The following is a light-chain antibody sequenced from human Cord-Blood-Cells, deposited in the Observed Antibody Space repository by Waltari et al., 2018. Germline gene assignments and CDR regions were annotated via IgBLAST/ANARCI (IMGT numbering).Light chain of an antibody. J-gene: IGKJ3*01. CDR2: DAS. V-gene: IGKV3-11*01. CDR3: QQRSNWPPFT. CDR1: QSVSSY. Sequence: EIVLTQSPATLSLSPGERATLSCRASQSVSSYLAWYQQKPGQAHRRLIYDASNRATGIPARFSGSGSGTDFTLTISSLEPEDFAVYYCQQRSNWPPFTFGPGTKVDIK.